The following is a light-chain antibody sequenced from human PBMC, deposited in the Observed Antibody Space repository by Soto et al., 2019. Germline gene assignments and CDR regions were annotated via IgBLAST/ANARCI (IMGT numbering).Light chain of an antibody. CDR2: GAS. CDR1: QTISSW. V-gene: IGKV1-39*01. CDR3: QQTYNTPWT. J-gene: IGKJ1*01. Sequence: DIQMTQSPSTLSGSVGDRVTITCRASQTISSWLAWYQQKPGKAPNLLIYGASSLQSGVPSRFRGSGSGTDFTLTIISLQPEDFATYFCQQTYNTPWTFGQGTKVAIK.